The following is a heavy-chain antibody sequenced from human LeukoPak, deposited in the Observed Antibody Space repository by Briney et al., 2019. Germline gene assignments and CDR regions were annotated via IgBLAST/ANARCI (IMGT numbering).Heavy chain of an antibody. J-gene: IGHJ6*04. Sequence: SVKVSCKASGGTFSSYAISWVRQAPGQGLEWMGGIIPIFGTANYAQKFQGRVTITADESTSTAYMELSSLRSEDMAVYYCARDSTTMVRGINYYYGMDVWGKGTTVTVSS. CDR2: IIPIFGTA. V-gene: IGHV1-69*13. D-gene: IGHD3-10*01. CDR3: ARDSTTMVRGINYYYGMDV. CDR1: GGTFSSYA.